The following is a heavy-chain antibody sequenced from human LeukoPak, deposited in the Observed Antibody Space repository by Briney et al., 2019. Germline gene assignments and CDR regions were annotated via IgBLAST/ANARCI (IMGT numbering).Heavy chain of an antibody. CDR1: GFTFSTYA. CDR2: ISYDGSNK. V-gene: IGHV3-30*04. D-gene: IGHD4-17*01. J-gene: IGHJ4*02. Sequence: GGSLRLSCAASGFTFSTYAMHWVRQAPGKGLEWVAVISYDGSNKYYADSVKGRFTISRDNSKNTLYLQMNSLRAEDTAVYYCAREGTYGDLDYWGQGTLVTVSS. CDR3: AREGTYGDLDY.